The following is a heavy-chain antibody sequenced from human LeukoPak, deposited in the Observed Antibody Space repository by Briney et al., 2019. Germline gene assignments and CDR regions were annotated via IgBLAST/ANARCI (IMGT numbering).Heavy chain of an antibody. V-gene: IGHV4-59*12. CDR2: IYYSGTT. J-gene: IGHJ6*03. CDR3: ARDRYCSSTSCYSQYYYYYYMDV. D-gene: IGHD2-2*01. CDR1: GGSISTYY. Sequence: PSEALSLTCTVSGGSISTYYWTWIRQPPGKELEWIGSIYYSGTTYYNPSLESRVTISVDTSKNQFSLKVTSVTAADTAVYYCARDRYCSSTSCYSQYYYYYYMDVWGKGTTVTISS.